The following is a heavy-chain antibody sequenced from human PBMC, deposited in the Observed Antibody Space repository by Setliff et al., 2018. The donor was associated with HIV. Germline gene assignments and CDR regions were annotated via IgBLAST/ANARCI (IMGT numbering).Heavy chain of an antibody. V-gene: IGHV3-11*05. CDR3: AKGTNYDLLTGYHAFDV. J-gene: IGHJ3*01. CDR1: GFTFSDYS. CDR2: IRSDNSNT. Sequence: GGSLRLSCTASGFTFSDYSMSWIRQAPGKGLEWVSYIRSDNSNTYYADSVRGRFTISRDNAKNSLFLQMNNLSAEDTAVFYCAKGTNYDLLTGYHAFDVWGQGTMVTVSS. D-gene: IGHD3-9*01.